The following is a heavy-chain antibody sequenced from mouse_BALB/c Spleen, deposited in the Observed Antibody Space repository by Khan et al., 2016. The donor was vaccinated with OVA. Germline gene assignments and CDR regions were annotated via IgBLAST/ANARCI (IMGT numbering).Heavy chain of an antibody. CDR1: GYSITTDYA. D-gene: IGHD1-1*01. J-gene: IGHJ2*01. CDR2: ISYSGNT. CDR3: ARIYGGDFDY. V-gene: IGHV3-2*02. Sequence: VQLKESGPGLVKPSQSLSLTCTVTGYSITTDYAWNWIRQFPGNKLEWIGYISYSGNTKYNPSLKSRISITRDTSKNQFFLQLKSVTTEDTARYYCARIYGGDFDYWGQGTILTVSS.